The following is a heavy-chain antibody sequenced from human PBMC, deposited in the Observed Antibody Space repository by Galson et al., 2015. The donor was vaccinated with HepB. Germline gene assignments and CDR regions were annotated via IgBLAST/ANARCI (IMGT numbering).Heavy chain of an antibody. D-gene: IGHD4/OR15-4a*01. V-gene: IGHV1-18*04. J-gene: IGHJ4*02. CDR2: ISAHSGDT. CDR1: GYTFTTNG. CDR3: ARDRDYRLDY. Sequence: SCKASGYTFTTNGISWVRQAPGQGLEWMGWISAHSGDTKYAQKLQGRVTMTRDTSTSTVYVELRSLRSDDTAAYYCARDRDYRLDYWGQGTLVTVSS.